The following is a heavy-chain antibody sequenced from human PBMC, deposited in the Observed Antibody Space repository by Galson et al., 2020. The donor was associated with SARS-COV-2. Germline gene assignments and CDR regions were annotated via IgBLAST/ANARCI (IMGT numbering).Heavy chain of an antibody. CDR3: ASRYLAAANFFGAFDL. Sequence: GGSLRLSCAASGFTFTSYEMNWVRQAPGKGLEWISYTSDSGTNIYYADSVKGRFTISRDNAKNSVYLQMTSLRAEDTAVYYCASRYLAAANFFGAFDLWGRGTMVTVSS. CDR1: GFTFTSYE. D-gene: IGHD6-13*01. V-gene: IGHV3-48*03. CDR2: TSDSGTNI. J-gene: IGHJ3*01.